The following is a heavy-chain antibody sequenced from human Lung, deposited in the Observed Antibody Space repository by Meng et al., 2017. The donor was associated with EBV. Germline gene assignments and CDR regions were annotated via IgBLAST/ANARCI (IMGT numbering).Heavy chain of an antibody. J-gene: IGHJ4*02. CDR1: GYTFTDHR. V-gene: IGHV1-18*01. Sequence: VHLVKVPPAVVKTSATVRGSFYASGYTFTDHRISWIRQASGQGLEWLETNNCYTSGIAYALNFQGSITLTRDTFTPTIYMDLGSLGSDDTAFYYCAREKSPGHFDYFGQGTLVTVSS. CDR2: NNCYTSGI. CDR3: AREKSPGHFDY.